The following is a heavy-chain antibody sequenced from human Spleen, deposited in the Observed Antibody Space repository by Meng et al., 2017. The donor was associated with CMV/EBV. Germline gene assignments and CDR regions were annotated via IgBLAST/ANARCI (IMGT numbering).Heavy chain of an antibody. V-gene: IGHV3-23*01. CDR3: AEVAGGYGDPRYDY. CDR2: ISGSGDGT. J-gene: IGHJ4*02. Sequence: GESLKISCTGSAFSFGDYGVSWVRQAPGKGLEWVSAISGSGDGTYYADSVKGRFTISRDNSKNTVYLQMNSLRAEDTAVYYCAEVAGGYGDPRYDYWGQGTLVTVSS. CDR1: AFSFGDYG. D-gene: IGHD4-17*01.